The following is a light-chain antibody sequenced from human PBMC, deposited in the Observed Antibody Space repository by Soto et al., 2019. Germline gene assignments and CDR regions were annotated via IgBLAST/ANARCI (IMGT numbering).Light chain of an antibody. CDR3: QQSYSTHSIS. CDR2: AAS. CDR1: ESISRH. Sequence: DIQMTQSPSSLSASVGDRVTITCRASESISRHLNWYQQKPGKAPNLLIYAASTLQNGVPSRFSGSGSGTDFTHTIRSLQPEHFATYYCQQSYSTHSISFGQGTRLEIK. J-gene: IGKJ5*01. V-gene: IGKV1-39*01.